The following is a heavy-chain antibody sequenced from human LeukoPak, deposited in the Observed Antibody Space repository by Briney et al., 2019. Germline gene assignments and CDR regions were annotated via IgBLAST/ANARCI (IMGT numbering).Heavy chain of an antibody. V-gene: IGHV4-4*02. J-gene: IGHJ4*02. CDR1: GGSINSDYW. CDR3: ARHDDFLSAYNY. CDR2: IYHTGSV. Sequence: SETLSLTCTVSGGSINSDYWWTWVRQSPGKGLEWIGEIYHTGSVNYNLSLESRVTISRDRSKNQFSLMLRSVTAADTAVYYCARHDDFLSAYNYWGQGILVTVSS. D-gene: IGHD3-3*01.